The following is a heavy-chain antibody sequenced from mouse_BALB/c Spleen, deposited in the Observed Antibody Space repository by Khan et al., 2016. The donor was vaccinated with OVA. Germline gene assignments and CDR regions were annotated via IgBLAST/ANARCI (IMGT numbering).Heavy chain of an antibody. J-gene: IGHJ2*01. CDR1: GYSITSGYG. Sequence: EVQLQESGPGLVKPSQSLSLTCTVTGYSITSGYGWNWIRQFPGNKLEWMGYISYSGSTNYNPSLKSRISITRETSENQYFLQLNAVTTEDTATYYCARTARIKYWGQGTTLTVSS. CDR3: ARTARIKY. D-gene: IGHD1-2*01. V-gene: IGHV3-2*02. CDR2: ISYSGST.